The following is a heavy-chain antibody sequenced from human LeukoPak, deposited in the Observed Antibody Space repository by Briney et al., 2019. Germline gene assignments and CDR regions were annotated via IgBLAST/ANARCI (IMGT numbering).Heavy chain of an antibody. V-gene: IGHV4-61*01. CDR2: TSYSGST. CDR1: GGSVSSDTYY. CDR3: ARVHSFDSSGYYYYFDY. D-gene: IGHD3-22*01. J-gene: IGHJ4*02. Sequence: SETLSLTCTVSGGSVSSDTYYWTWIRQPPGRRLEWIAFTSYSGSTNYNPSLKSRVTISLDTSENQFSLKLSSVTAADTAAYYCARVHSFDSSGYYYYFDYWGQGTLVTVSS.